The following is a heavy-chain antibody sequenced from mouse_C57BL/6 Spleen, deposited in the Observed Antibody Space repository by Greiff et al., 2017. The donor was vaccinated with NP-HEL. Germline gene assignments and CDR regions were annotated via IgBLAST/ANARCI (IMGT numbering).Heavy chain of an antibody. CDR2: FYPGSGSI. Sequence: VQLQQSGAELVKPGASVKLSCKASGYTFTEYTIHWVKQRSGQGLEWIGWFYPGSGSIKYNEKFKDKATLTADKSSSTVYMELSRLTSEDSVVYFCARHEGYYYGSSDWYFDVWGTGTTVTVSS. CDR3: ARHEGYYYGSSDWYFDV. J-gene: IGHJ1*03. CDR1: GYTFTEYT. V-gene: IGHV1-62-2*01. D-gene: IGHD1-1*01.